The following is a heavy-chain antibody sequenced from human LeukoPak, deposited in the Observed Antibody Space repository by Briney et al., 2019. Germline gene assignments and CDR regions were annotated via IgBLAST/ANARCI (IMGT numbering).Heavy chain of an antibody. V-gene: IGHV4-39*01. CDR1: GGSISSSSYY. Sequence: PSETLSLTCTVSGGSISSSSYYWGWIRQPPGKGLEWIGSIYYSGSTYYNPSLKSRVTISVDTSKNQFSLKLSSVTAADTAVYYCARGTYYDILTGYYTQYFDYWGQGTLVTVSS. D-gene: IGHD3-9*01. CDR3: ARGTYYDILTGYYTQYFDY. J-gene: IGHJ4*02. CDR2: IYYSGST.